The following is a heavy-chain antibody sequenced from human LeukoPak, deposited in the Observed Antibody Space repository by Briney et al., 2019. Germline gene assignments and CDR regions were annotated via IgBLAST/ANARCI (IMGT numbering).Heavy chain of an antibody. CDR3: ARGTNYCSGGSCYYYYGMDV. D-gene: IGHD2-15*01. CDR1: GFTFINYA. CDR2: ISGSGGST. Sequence: GGSLRLSCAASGFTFINYALSWVRQAPGKGLEWVSAISGSGGSTFYADSVKGRFTISRENAKNSLYLQMNSLRAGDTAVYYCARGTNYCSGGSCYYYYGMDVWGQGTTVTVSS. V-gene: IGHV3-23*01. J-gene: IGHJ6*02.